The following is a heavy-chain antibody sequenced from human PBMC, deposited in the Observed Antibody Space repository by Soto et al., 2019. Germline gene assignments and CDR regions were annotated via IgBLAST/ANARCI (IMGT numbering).Heavy chain of an antibody. J-gene: IGHJ5*02. CDR3: AKDLTRQLDYWLDP. CDR1: GFSFTGYY. D-gene: IGHD6-6*01. CDR2: INAHSGGT. Sequence: ASVNVSCKASGFSFTGYYIHWLRQAPGQGLEWMGWINAHSGGTEYAQKFQGRVTLTRDTSIATAYLTLTSLTSDDTALYYCAKDLTRQLDYWLDPWG. V-gene: IGHV1-2*02.